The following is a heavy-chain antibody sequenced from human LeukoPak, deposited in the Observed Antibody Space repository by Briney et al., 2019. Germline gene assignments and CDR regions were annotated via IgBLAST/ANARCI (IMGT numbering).Heavy chain of an antibody. Sequence: PSGTLSLTCAVSGGSISSSNWWSWVRQPPGKGLEWIGEIYHSGSTNYNPSLKSRVTISVDRSKNQFSLKLSSVTAADTAVYYCARAPRALPSLDAFDIWGQGTMVTVSS. J-gene: IGHJ3*02. CDR2: IYHSGST. D-gene: IGHD3-10*01. CDR3: ARAPRALPSLDAFDI. CDR1: GGSISSSNW. V-gene: IGHV4-4*02.